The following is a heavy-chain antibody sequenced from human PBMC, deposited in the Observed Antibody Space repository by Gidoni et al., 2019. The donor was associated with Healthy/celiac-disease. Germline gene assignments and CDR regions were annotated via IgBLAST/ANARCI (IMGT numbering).Heavy chain of an antibody. CDR3: AKERYDFWSGYRTFDY. Sequence: QVQLVESGGGVVQPGRSLRLSCAASGFTFRSYGMHWVRQAPVKGLEWVAVIADDGSNKHYADSVKGRFTISRYNSKNTLYLQMNSLRAEYTAVYYGAKERYDFWSGYRTFDYWGQGTLVTVSS. J-gene: IGHJ4*02. CDR1: GFTFRSYG. V-gene: IGHV3-30*18. D-gene: IGHD3-3*01. CDR2: IADDGSNK.